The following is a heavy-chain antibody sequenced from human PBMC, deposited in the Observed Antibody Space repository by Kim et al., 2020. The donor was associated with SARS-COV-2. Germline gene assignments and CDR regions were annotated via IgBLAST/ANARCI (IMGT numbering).Heavy chain of an antibody. D-gene: IGHD3-22*01. CDR1: GFTFSSYW. J-gene: IGHJ6*02. V-gene: IGHV3-74*01. CDR3: ATPDGSLLQSYYYYGMDV. Sequence: GGSLRLSCAASGFTFSSYWMHWVRQAPGKGLVWVSRINSDGSSTSYADSVKGRFTISRDNAKNTLYLQMNSLRAEDTAVYYCATPDGSLLQSYYYYGMDVWGQGTTVTVSS. CDR2: INSDGSST.